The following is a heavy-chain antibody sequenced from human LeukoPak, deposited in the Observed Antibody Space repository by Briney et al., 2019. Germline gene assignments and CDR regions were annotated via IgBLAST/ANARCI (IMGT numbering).Heavy chain of an antibody. CDR3: ARGPPGFPVDY. Sequence: ASVKVSCKASGYSFTDYYMHWVRQAPGQGLEWMGWINPSSGGTNCAQKFQGWVTMARDTSISTAYMELTRLRSDDTAVYYCARGPPGFPVDYWGQGTLVTVSS. D-gene: IGHD3-10*01. J-gene: IGHJ4*02. CDR1: GYSFTDYY. CDR2: INPSSGGT. V-gene: IGHV1-2*04.